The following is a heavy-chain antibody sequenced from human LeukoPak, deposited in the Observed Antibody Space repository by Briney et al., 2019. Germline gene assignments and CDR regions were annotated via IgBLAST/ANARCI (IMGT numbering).Heavy chain of an antibody. V-gene: IGHV3-23*01. J-gene: IGHJ4*02. CDR2: ISGSGGST. D-gene: IGHD2-2*01. Sequence: GGSLRLSCAASGFTFSSYAMSWVRQAPGKGLEWVSAISGSGGSTYYADSVKGRFTISRDNAKNSLYLQMSSLRAEDTAVYYCANRYCTSSSCSRTLEYWGQGTLVTVSS. CDR1: GFTFSSYA. CDR3: ANRYCTSSSCSRTLEY.